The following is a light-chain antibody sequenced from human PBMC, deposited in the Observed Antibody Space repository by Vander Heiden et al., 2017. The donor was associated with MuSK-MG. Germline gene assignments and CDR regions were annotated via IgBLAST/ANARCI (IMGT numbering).Light chain of an antibody. CDR1: ENVGNW. V-gene: IGKV1-5*03. Sequence: DSQLTQSPSTLSASVGDRVTITCRASENVGNWLAWYQQKPGKAPKLLIYKASTLESGVPSRFSGSGYGTEFTLTISSRQADDIATYFCQRYNSHSPWTFGQGTKVEIK. CDR3: QRYNSHSPWT. J-gene: IGKJ1*01. CDR2: KAS.